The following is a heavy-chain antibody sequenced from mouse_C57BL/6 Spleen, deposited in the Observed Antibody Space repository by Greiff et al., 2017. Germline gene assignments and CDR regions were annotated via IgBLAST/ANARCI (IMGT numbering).Heavy chain of an antibody. CDR2: IYPGGGYT. D-gene: IGHD1-1*01. J-gene: IGHJ3*01. Sequence: QVQLQQSGAELVRPGTSVKMSCKASGYTFTNYWIGWAKQRPGHGLEWIGDIYPGGGYTNYNEKFKGKATLTAGKSSSTAYMQFSSLTSEDSAIYYCARSGSLLPFAYWGQGTLVTVSA. V-gene: IGHV1-63*01. CDR3: ARSGSLLPFAY. CDR1: GYTFTNYW.